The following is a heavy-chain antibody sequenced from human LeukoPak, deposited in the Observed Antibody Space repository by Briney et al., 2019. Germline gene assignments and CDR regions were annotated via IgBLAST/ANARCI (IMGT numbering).Heavy chain of an antibody. Sequence: ASVKVSCKASGYTFTGYYMHWVRQAPGQGLEWMGWISAYNGNTNYAQKLQGRVTMTTDTSTRTAYMELRSLRSDDTAVYYCARMGVYYYDSSGPEGYAFDIWGQGTMVTVSS. CDR2: ISAYNGNT. D-gene: IGHD3-22*01. V-gene: IGHV1-18*04. CDR3: ARMGVYYYDSSGPEGYAFDI. J-gene: IGHJ3*02. CDR1: GYTFTGYY.